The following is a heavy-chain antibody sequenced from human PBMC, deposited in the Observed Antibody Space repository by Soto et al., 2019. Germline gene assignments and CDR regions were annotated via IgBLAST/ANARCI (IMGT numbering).Heavy chain of an antibody. CDR2: ITYDGSNT. V-gene: IGHV3-30-3*01. Sequence: GGSLRLSCASSIFTFITYTMHWVRQAPGRGLEWVALITYDGSNTYCADSVKGRFTISRDNSKNTLYLQMNSLRPEDTAVYYCASRSVPGYSYGEGFDYWGQGTLVTVSS. D-gene: IGHD5-18*01. CDR1: IFTFITYT. CDR3: ASRSVPGYSYGEGFDY. J-gene: IGHJ4*02.